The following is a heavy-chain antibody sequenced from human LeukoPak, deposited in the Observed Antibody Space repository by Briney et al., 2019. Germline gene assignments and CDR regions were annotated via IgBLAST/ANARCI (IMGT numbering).Heavy chain of an antibody. Sequence: GGSLRLSCAASGFTFSSYGMSWVRQAPGKGLEWVSAISGSGGSTYYADPVKGRFTISRDTSKNTLYLQMKSLTDEDTAVYYCAKDRWLTLAALDYWGQGTLVTVSS. CDR1: GFTFSSYG. J-gene: IGHJ4*02. V-gene: IGHV3-23*01. CDR2: ISGSGGST. CDR3: AKDRWLTLAALDY. D-gene: IGHD3-22*01.